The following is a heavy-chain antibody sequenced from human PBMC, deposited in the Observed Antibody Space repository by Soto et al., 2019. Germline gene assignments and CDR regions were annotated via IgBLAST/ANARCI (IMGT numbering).Heavy chain of an antibody. Sequence: PSETLSLTCTVSGGSINSYYWSWIRQPAGKGLEWIGRIYTSGITNYNPSLKSRVTMSVDTSKNRFSLKLSSVTAADTAVYYCARRIYSKVGATIWFDPWGQGPLLTVYS. J-gene: IGHJ5*02. CDR2: IYTSGIT. D-gene: IGHD1-26*01. CDR3: ARRIYSKVGATIWFDP. V-gene: IGHV4-4*07. CDR1: GGSINSYY.